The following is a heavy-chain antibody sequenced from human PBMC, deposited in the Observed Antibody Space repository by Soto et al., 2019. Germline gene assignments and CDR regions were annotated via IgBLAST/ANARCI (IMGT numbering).Heavy chain of an antibody. Sequence: QVHLVQSGAEVKEPGASVKVSCQASGYTFTNYAISWVRQAPGHGLEWMGWISPSTGDTDQAQRFQDRVTMTLDTSTKTAHMELRSLGTDDTAVYYCARCYCSIGSCYACWHLDLWGPGTLVTVSS. D-gene: IGHD2-15*01. J-gene: IGHJ2*01. CDR2: ISPSTGDT. V-gene: IGHV1-18*01. CDR1: GYTFTNYA. CDR3: ARCYCSIGSCYACWHLDL.